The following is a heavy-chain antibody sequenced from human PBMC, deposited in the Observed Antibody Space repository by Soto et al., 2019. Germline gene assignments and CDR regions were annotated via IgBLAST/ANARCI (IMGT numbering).Heavy chain of an antibody. J-gene: IGHJ6*03. Sequence: PGGSLRLSCAASGFTFSSYAMSWVRQAPGKGLEWVSAISGSGGSTYYADSVKGRFTISRDNSKNTLYLQMNSLRAEDTAVYYCAKVSKGSGSYYNIPRGYYYYYMDVWGKGTTVTVSS. CDR3: AKVSKGSGSYYNIPRGYYYYYMDV. CDR2: ISGSGGST. V-gene: IGHV3-23*01. D-gene: IGHD3-10*01. CDR1: GFTFSSYA.